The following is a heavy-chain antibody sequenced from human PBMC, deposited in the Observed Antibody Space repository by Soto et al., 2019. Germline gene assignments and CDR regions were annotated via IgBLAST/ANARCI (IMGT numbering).Heavy chain of an antibody. CDR1: GGSISSSSYY. J-gene: IGHJ5*02. CDR2: IYYSGGT. CDR3: ARRSPTSSSWYTGGWFDP. D-gene: IGHD6-13*01. Sequence: SETLSLTCTVSGGSISSSSYYWGWIRQPPGKGLEWIGSIYYSGGTYYNPSLKSRVTISVDTSKNQFSLKLSSVTAADTAVYYCARRSPTSSSWYTGGWFDPWGQGTLVTVSS. V-gene: IGHV4-39*01.